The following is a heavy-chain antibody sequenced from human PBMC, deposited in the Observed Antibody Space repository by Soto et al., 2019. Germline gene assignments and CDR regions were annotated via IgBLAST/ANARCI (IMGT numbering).Heavy chain of an antibody. CDR3: ARVGDRAMAVSD. Sequence: QVQLQESGPGLVKHSQTLYLTCTVSGGSISSDDYYWSWIRQPPGKGLEWIGYIYYSGSTYYNPSLKSRVTISVDTSKNQFSLKLSSVTAADTAVYYCARVGDRAMAVSDWGQGTLVTVSS. V-gene: IGHV4-30-4*01. J-gene: IGHJ4*02. CDR2: IYYSGST. CDR1: GGSISSDDYY. D-gene: IGHD5-18*01.